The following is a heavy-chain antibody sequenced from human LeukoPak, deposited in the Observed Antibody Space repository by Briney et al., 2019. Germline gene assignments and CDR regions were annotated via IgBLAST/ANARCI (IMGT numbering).Heavy chain of an antibody. D-gene: IGHD2-8*01. CDR2: ISGSADGT. V-gene: IGHV3-23*01. CDR1: GLTFSSNA. CDR3: ARNGPRIGY. J-gene: IGHJ4*02. Sequence: PGGSLRLSCVASGLTFSSNAMSWVRQAPGKGLEWVSAISGSADGTYYADSVKGRFSISTDSSKNTLYLQMNSLRAEDTAVYYCARNGPRIGYWGQGTLVTVSS.